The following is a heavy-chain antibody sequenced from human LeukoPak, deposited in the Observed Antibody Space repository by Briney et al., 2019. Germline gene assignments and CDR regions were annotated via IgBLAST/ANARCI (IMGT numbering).Heavy chain of an antibody. CDR1: GFTFSRYS. V-gene: IGHV3-21*01. CDR3: ARELGDSTGNYSFDW. D-gene: IGHD3-22*01. Sequence: GGSLRLSCVASGFTFSRYSMNWVRQAPGKGLEWVSHISSSPSSYTHNADSVKVRFTISRDNTKNSLYLQMNSLRAEDTAVYYCARELGDSTGNYSFDWWGQGTLVTVSS. CDR2: ISSSPSSYT. J-gene: IGHJ4*02.